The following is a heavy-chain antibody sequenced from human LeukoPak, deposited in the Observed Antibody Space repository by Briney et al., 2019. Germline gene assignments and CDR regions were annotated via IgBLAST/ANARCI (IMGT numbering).Heavy chain of an antibody. CDR1: GYTFTSYA. J-gene: IGHJ5*02. Sequence: ASVKVSCKASGYTFTSYAVHWVRQAPGQRLEWMGWINAGNGNTKYSQKFQGRVTITRDTSASTAYMELSSLRSEDTAVYYCARDDLDYDILTGYYSDWFDPWGQGTLVTVSS. CDR3: ARDDLDYDILTGYYSDWFDP. D-gene: IGHD3-9*01. V-gene: IGHV1-3*01. CDR2: INAGNGNT.